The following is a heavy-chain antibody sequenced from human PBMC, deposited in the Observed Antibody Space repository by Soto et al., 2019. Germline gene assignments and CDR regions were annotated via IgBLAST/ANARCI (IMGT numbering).Heavy chain of an antibody. Sequence: EVQLVESGGGLVKPGGSLRVSCTASGFTFSSYTMSWVRQAPGKGVEWVSSINSRGTYRVYADSVKGRFTISRDNAENSVYLQLSGLRAEASAMYYRRREEYDDWGQGTLVTVSS. CDR1: GFTFSSYT. CDR3: RREEYDD. J-gene: IGHJ4*02. V-gene: IGHV3-21*01. CDR2: INSRGTYR. D-gene: IGHD1-26*01.